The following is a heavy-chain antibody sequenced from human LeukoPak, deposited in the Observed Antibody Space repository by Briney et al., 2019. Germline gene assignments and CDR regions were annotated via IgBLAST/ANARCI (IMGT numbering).Heavy chain of an antibody. CDR3: ARDFGTTGWHTFDY. CDR2: TYYRSKWYN. J-gene: IGHJ4*02. CDR1: GDSVSSKNGA. D-gene: IGHD6-19*01. V-gene: IGHV6-1*01. Sequence: SQTLSLTCVVSGDSVSSKNGAWNWIRQSPSRGLEWLGRTYYRSKWYNDYAESMEGRTTISQDTSKNQYSLHLNSVTPDDTAVYYCARDFGTTGWHTFDYWGQGTLVTVSS.